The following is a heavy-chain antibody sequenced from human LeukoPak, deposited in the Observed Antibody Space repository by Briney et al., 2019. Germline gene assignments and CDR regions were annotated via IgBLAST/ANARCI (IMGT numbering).Heavy chain of an antibody. V-gene: IGHV3-23*01. Sequence: GGSLRLSCAASGFTFSSYAMSWVRQAPGKGLEWVSAISGSGGSTYYADSAKGRFTISRDNSKNTLYLQMNSLRAEDTAVYYCAKGEFDWLFGFDYWGQGTLVTVSS. CDR1: GFTFSSYA. D-gene: IGHD3-9*01. CDR3: AKGEFDWLFGFDY. J-gene: IGHJ4*02. CDR2: ISGSGGST.